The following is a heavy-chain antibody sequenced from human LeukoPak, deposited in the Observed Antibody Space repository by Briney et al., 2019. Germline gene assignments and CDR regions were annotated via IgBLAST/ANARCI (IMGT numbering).Heavy chain of an antibody. D-gene: IGHD3-3*01. CDR3: ARRPLEWLLSYYFDY. V-gene: IGHV4-30-2*01. CDR2: IYHSGST. J-gene: IGHJ4*02. Sequence: SQTLSLTCAVSGGSISSGGYSWSWLRQPPGKGLEWIGYIYHSGSTNYNPSLKSRVTISVDTSKNQFSLKLSSVTAADTAVYYCARRPLEWLLSYYFDYWGQGTLVTVSS. CDR1: GGSISSGGYS.